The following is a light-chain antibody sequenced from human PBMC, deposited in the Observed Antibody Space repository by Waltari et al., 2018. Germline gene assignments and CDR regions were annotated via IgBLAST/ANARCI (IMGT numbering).Light chain of an antibody. Sequence: SYELTQPPSVSMSPGQPARISCSGDSLPKQSAYWFRQRPGQAPVLMIYEDTKRPPGIPERVSGSTSGTTVTLTISAVQAEDEAVYYCQSAEFGATSYWVFGGGTKLTVL. J-gene: IGLJ3*02. CDR2: EDT. V-gene: IGLV3-25*03. CDR3: QSAEFGATSYWV. CDR1: SLPKQS.